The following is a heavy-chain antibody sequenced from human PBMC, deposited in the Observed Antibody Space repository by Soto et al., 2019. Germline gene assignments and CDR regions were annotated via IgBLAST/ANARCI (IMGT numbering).Heavy chain of an antibody. Sequence: PGGSLRLSCAASGFTFSSYAMSWVRQAPGKGLEWVSAISGSGGSTYYADSVKGRFTISRDNSKNTLYLQMNSLRAEDTAVYYCAVPARSSGWYGGHYFDYWGQGTLVTVSS. CDR3: AVPARSSGWYGGHYFDY. J-gene: IGHJ4*02. CDR1: GFTFSSYA. D-gene: IGHD6-19*01. V-gene: IGHV3-23*01. CDR2: ISGSGGST.